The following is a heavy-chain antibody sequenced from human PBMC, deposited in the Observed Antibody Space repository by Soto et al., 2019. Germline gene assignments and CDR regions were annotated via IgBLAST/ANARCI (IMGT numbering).Heavy chain of an antibody. CDR3: ARGTLTSYFDY. V-gene: IGHV4-59*01. Sequence: SETLSLTCTVSGGSISSYYWSWIRLPPGKGLEWIGYFYYSGSTNYNPSLKSRVTISVDTSKNQFSLKLSSVTAADTAVYYCARGTLTSYFDYWGQGTLVTVS. J-gene: IGHJ4*02. CDR1: GGSISSYY. CDR2: FYYSGST.